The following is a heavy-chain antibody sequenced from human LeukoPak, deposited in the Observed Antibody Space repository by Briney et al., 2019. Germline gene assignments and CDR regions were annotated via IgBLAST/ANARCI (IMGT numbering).Heavy chain of an antibody. V-gene: IGHV3-53*04. D-gene: IGHD5-24*01. Sequence: GGSLRLSCAASGFTVSSSYMSWVRQAPGKGLEWVSVIYSGGSTYYADSVKGRFTISRHNSKNTLYLQMNSLRAEDTAAYYCARGGDGYNSRPLDYWGQGTLVTVSS. J-gene: IGHJ4*02. CDR3: ARGGDGYNSRPLDY. CDR2: IYSGGST. CDR1: GFTVSSSY.